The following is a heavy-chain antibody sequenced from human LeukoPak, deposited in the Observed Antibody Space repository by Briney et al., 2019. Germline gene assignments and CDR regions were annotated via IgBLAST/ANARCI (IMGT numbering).Heavy chain of an antibody. Sequence: PSETLSLTCTVSGGSISSHYWTWIRQTPGKGLEWIGYIYYTGSTNYNPSLKSRLTISLDRSKNQFSLKLSSVTAADTAVYYCARGLLFSWFDPWGQGTLVTVSS. V-gene: IGHV4-59*11. J-gene: IGHJ5*02. CDR3: ARGLLFSWFDP. CDR1: GGSISSHY. CDR2: IYYTGST. D-gene: IGHD2-21*02.